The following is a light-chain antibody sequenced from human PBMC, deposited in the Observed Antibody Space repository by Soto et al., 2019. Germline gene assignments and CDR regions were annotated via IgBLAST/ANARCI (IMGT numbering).Light chain of an antibody. J-gene: IGKJ1*01. CDR1: QSVSSSY. CDR3: QQYNNWPRT. CDR2: SAS. Sequence: EVVLTQSPGTLSLSPGERATLSCRASQSVSSSYLAWYQQKPGQAPRFLIYSASSRATGIPDRFSGSGSGTEFTLTISSLQSEDFAVYYCQQYNNWPRTFGQGTKV. V-gene: IGKV3-20*01.